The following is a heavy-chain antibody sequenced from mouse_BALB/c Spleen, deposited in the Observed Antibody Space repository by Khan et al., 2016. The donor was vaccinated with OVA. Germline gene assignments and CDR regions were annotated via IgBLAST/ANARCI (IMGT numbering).Heavy chain of an antibody. J-gene: IGHJ4*01. CDR1: GYSITRDYA. CDR2: ISNSGST. CDR3: ASGLGRYYVMDY. Sequence: EVQLQESGPGLVKPSQSLSLTCTVAGYSITRDYAWNWIRQFPGNKLEWMAYISNSGSTSYNPSLKSRISITRDTSKNQFFLQLNSVTTEDTATXYCASGLGRYYVMDYWGQGTSVTVSS. V-gene: IGHV3-2*02. D-gene: IGHD4-1*01.